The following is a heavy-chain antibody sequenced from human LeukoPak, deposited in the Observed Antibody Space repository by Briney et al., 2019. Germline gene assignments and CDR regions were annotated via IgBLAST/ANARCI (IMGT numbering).Heavy chain of an antibody. J-gene: IGHJ4*02. CDR2: IYTSGST. Sequence: PSETLSLTCPVSGGSISSYYWSWIRQPAGKGLEWIGRIYTSGSTNYNPSLKSRVTISVDTSKNQFSLKLRSVTAADTAVYYCARHTYGSGSYSDYWGQGTLVTVSS. D-gene: IGHD3-10*01. CDR1: GGSISSYY. CDR3: ARHTYGSGSYSDY. V-gene: IGHV4-4*07.